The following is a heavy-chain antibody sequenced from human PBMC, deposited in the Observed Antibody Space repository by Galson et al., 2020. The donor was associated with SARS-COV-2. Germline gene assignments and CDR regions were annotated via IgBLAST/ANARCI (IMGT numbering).Heavy chain of an antibody. V-gene: IGHV3-53*01. CDR3: ARYDSDTLAFDS. J-gene: IGHJ4*02. CDR1: GFTVRRNY. Sequence: GGSLRLSCAASGFTVRRNYMSWVRQAPGKGLEWVSVIYSGGSTYYADTVKGRFTIARDNSKNTLYLQMNSLRAADTALYYCARYDSDTLAFDSWGQGTLVTVSS. D-gene: IGHD1-1*01. CDR2: IYSGGST.